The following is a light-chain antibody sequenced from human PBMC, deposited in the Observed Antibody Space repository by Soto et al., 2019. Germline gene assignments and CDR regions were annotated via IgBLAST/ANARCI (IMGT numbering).Light chain of an antibody. Sequence: DIQMTQSPASLSSGVLDIVTITCRASQSISSYLNWYQQKPGKAPKLLIYAASSLQSGVPSRFSGSGSGTDFTLTISSLQTEDFATYYCQQSYSTPTFGQGTLLEIK. CDR2: AAS. CDR1: QSISSY. V-gene: IGKV1-39*01. J-gene: IGKJ5*01. CDR3: QQSYSTPT.